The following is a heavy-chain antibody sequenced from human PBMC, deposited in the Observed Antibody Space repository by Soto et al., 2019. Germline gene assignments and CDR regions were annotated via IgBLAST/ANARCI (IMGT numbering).Heavy chain of an antibody. J-gene: IGHJ4*02. V-gene: IGHV4-61*01. CDR1: GGSVSSGSYY. CDR3: ARVGWEDDSSGSFDY. D-gene: IGHD3-22*01. CDR2: IYYSGST. Sequence: QVQLQESGPGLVKPSETLSLTCTVSGGSVSSGSYYWSWIRQPPGKVLEWIGYIYYSGSTNYNPSLKSRVTISVDTSKNQFSLKLSSVTAADTAVYYCARVGWEDDSSGSFDYWGQGTLVTVSS.